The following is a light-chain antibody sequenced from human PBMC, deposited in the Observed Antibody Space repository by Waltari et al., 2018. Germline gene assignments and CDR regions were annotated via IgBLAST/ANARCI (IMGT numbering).Light chain of an antibody. Sequence: DIVMTQNPLSLAVTPGEPAFISCRSSQRLLQTDGYTYLDWFLQKPGQSPHLLIYGGSSRASGVPDRFSGSGSGTDFTLKISNVEAEDVGIYYCMQRKALPWTFGQGTKVEIK. V-gene: IGKV2-40*01. CDR1: QRLLQTDGYTY. J-gene: IGKJ1*01. CDR3: MQRKALPWT. CDR2: GGS.